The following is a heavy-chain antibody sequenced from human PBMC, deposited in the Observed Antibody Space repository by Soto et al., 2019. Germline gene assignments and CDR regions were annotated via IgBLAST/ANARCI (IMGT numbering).Heavy chain of an antibody. Sequence: GGSLRLSCAASGFTFSGYAMHWVRQAPGKGLEWVAVISYDGSNKYYADSVKGRFTISRDNSKNTLYLQMNSLRAEETAVYYCARDLLSYDFWSGYWDDYWGQGTMVTVYS. CDR3: ARDLLSYDFWSGYWDDY. J-gene: IGHJ4*02. CDR2: ISYDGSNK. V-gene: IGHV3-30-3*01. D-gene: IGHD3-3*01. CDR1: GFTFSGYA.